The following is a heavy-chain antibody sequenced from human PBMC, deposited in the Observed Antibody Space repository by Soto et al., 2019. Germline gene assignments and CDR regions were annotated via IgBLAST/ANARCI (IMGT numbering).Heavy chain of an antibody. CDR2: IYHSGST. Sequence: SETLSLTCAVSSGSISSSNWWSWVRQPPGKGLEWIGEIYHSGSTNYNPSLKSRVTISVDKSKNQFSLKLSSVTAADTAVYYCARDSSSWSHNFDYWGQGTLVTVSS. CDR1: SGSISSSNW. D-gene: IGHD6-13*01. V-gene: IGHV4-4*02. CDR3: ARDSSSWSHNFDY. J-gene: IGHJ4*02.